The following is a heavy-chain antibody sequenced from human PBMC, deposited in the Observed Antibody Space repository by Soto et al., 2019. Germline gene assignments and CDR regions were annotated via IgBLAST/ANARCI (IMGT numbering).Heavy chain of an antibody. CDR2: IIPMFGTT. Sequence: QVQLVQSGAEVKKPGSSVKVSCKASGGTFTTYPINWVRQAPGQGLEWMGGIIPMFGTTNYAQKSQGRVTITADESTSTAYMELSSLRSEDTAMYYCARQFTDGDYQYWGQGTLVTVSS. D-gene: IGHD4-17*01. V-gene: IGHV1-69*01. J-gene: IGHJ4*02. CDR3: ARQFTDGDYQY. CDR1: GGTFTTYP.